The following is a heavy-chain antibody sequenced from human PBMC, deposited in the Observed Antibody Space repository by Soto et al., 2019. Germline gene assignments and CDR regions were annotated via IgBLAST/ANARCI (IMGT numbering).Heavy chain of an antibody. CDR1: GFTFSSYG. V-gene: IGHV3-33*01. Sequence: GGSLRLSCAASGFTFSSYGMHWVRQAPGKGLEWVAVIWYDGSNKYYADSVKGRFTISRDNSKNTLYLQMNSLRAEDTAVYYCARDLSGDYGALDTWGQGTMVTVAS. D-gene: IGHD4-17*01. CDR2: IWYDGSNK. J-gene: IGHJ3*02. CDR3: ARDLSGDYGALDT.